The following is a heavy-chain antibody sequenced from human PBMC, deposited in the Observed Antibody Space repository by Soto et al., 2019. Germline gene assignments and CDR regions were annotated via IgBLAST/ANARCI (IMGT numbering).Heavy chain of an antibody. CDR3: AREVVPAAISYYYYGMDV. Sequence: QVQLVESGGGVVQPGRSLRLACAASGFTFSSYAMHWVRQAPGKGLEWGAVISYDGSNKSYAVSVKRRFPISRDNSKNTLYLQMNSLRAEDTAVYYCAREVVPAAISYYYYGMDVWGRGTTVTVSS. J-gene: IGHJ6*02. V-gene: IGHV3-30-3*01. D-gene: IGHD2-2*01. CDR2: ISYDGSNK. CDR1: GFTFSSYA.